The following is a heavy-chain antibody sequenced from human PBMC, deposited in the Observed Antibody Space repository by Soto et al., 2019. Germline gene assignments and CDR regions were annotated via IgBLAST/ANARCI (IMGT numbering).Heavy chain of an antibody. J-gene: IGHJ5*02. CDR3: SREIAVDGADGFDP. CDR1: GYSFTSYW. D-gene: IGHD6-19*01. CDR2: IDPSDSYT. Sequence: PGESLKISCKGSGYSFTSYWISWVRQMPGKGLEWMGRIDPSDSYTNYSPSFQGHVTISADKSISTASLQCGRLKASDTSMYYSSREIAVDGADGFDPSGQGTPVIVSS. V-gene: IGHV5-10-1*01.